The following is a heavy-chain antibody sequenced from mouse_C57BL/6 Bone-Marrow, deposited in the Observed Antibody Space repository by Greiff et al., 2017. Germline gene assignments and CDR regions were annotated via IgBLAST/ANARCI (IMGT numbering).Heavy chain of an antibody. CDR2: ISSGSSTI. CDR3: ARSYGSSVYWYFDV. D-gene: IGHD1-1*01. CDR1: GFTFSDYG. J-gene: IGHJ1*03. Sequence: EVKLVESGGGLVKPGGSLKLSCAASGFTFSDYGMHWVRQAPEKGLEWVAYISSGSSTIHYADTVKGRFTISRDNAKNTLFLQITSLSSEDTAMYYCARSYGSSVYWYFDVWGTGTTVTVSS. V-gene: IGHV5-17*01.